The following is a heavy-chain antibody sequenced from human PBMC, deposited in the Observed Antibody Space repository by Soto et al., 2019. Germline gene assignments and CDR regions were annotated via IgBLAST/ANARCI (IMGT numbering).Heavy chain of an antibody. J-gene: IGHJ4*02. CDR2: ISARGGSS. D-gene: IGHD1-26*01. CDR1: GFSFSSYA. CDR3: AKGSIENSASVEY. V-gene: IGHV3-23*01. Sequence: EVQLLESGGDLVQPGGSLRLACAASGFSFSSYAMVWVRQAPGKGLEWVSVISARGGSSYFADSVKGRFTISRDNSKNALSPEMNSLRAEDTAIYFCAKGSIENSASVEYWGQGKLVLVSS.